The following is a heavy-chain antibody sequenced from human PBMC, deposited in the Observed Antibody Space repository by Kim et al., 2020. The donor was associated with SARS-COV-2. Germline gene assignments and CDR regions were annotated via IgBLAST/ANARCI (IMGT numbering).Heavy chain of an antibody. D-gene: IGHD3-10*01. Sequence: GGSLRLSCAASGFTFSSYWMHWVRQAPGKGLVWVSRINSDGSSTSYADSVKGRFTISRDNAKNTLYLQMNSLRAEDTAVYYCASLSGSYYDERYYYGMDVWGQGTTVTVSS. V-gene: IGHV3-74*01. CDR1: GFTFSSYW. CDR2: INSDGSST. J-gene: IGHJ6*02. CDR3: ASLSGSYYDERYYYGMDV.